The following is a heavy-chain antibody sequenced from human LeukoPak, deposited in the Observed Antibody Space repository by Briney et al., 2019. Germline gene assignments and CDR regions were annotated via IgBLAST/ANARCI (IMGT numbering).Heavy chain of an antibody. CDR3: AREMSGSYYIDY. CDR1: GYTLTELS. J-gene: IGHJ4*02. D-gene: IGHD1-26*01. V-gene: IGHV1-46*01. Sequence: GASVKVSCKVSGYTLTELSMHWVRQAPGQGLEWMGIINPSGGSTSYAQKFQGRVTMTRDMSTSTVYMELSSLRSEDTAVYYCAREMSGSYYIDYWGQGTLVTVSS. CDR2: INPSGGST.